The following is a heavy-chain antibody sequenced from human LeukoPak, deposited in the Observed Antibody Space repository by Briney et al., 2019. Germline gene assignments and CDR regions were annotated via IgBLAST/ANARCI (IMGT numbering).Heavy chain of an antibody. D-gene: IGHD3-16*01. V-gene: IGHV3-7*01. J-gene: IGHJ4*02. Sequence: GGSLRLSCAASGFSFTTYAMSWFRQAPGKGLEWVANIHDDGNVKNYVDSVKGRFTISRDDARNSVYLQLNSLRVEDTALYYCARGRGWVDHWGQGALVTVSS. CDR1: GFSFTTYA. CDR3: ARGRGWVDH. CDR2: IHDDGNVK.